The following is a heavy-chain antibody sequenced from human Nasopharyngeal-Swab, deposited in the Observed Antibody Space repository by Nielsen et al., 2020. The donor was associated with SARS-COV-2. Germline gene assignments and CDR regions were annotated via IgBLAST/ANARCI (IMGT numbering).Heavy chain of an antibody. V-gene: IGHV4-39*07. CDR2: IYYSGST. J-gene: IGHJ6*03. D-gene: IGHD6-13*01. Sequence: SRAWTGVGRAAASRRYYWGWLSQPEGKGLEWIGIIYYSGSTYYNPSLKSRVTISVDTSKNQFSLKLSSVTAADTAVYYCAREGQQLVLGDMDVWGKGTTVTVSS. CDR3: AREGQQLVLGDMDV. CDR1: GRAAASRRYY.